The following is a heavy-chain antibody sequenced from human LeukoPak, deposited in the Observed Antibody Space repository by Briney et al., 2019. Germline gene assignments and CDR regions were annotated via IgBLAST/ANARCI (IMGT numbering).Heavy chain of an antibody. CDR2: IWNDGSNK. CDR3: ARDGWLRSGGLPTEFDP. V-gene: IGHV3-33*01. Sequence: PGGSLRLSCAASGFTFSSYGMHWVRQAPGKGLEWVAVIWNDGSNKYYADSVKGRFTISRDNSKNTLYLQMNSLRAEDTAVYYCARDGWLRSGGLPTEFDPWGQGTLVTVSS. CDR1: GFTFSSYG. D-gene: IGHD5-12*01. J-gene: IGHJ5*02.